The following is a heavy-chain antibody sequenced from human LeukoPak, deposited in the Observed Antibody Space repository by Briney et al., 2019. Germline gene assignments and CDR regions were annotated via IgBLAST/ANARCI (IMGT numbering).Heavy chain of an antibody. Sequence: PGGSLRLSCAASGFTFSDYSMNWVRQAPGKGLEWVGLIRDSGEAFYADFARGRFAISRDESENTLYLQMNSLRVEDTAVYFCARDRAANQDWVEFDPWGQGTPVIVSS. D-gene: IGHD3/OR15-3a*01. J-gene: IGHJ5*02. CDR3: ARDRAANQDWVEFDP. V-gene: IGHV3-66*03. CDR1: GFTFSDYS. CDR2: IRDSGEA.